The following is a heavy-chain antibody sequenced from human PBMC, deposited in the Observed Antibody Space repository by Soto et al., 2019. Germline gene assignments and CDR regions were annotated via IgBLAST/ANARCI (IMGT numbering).Heavy chain of an antibody. D-gene: IGHD2-8*01. Sequence: EVQLVESGGGLVKPGGSLRLSCAASGFTFSTYNMNWVRQAPGKGLEWVSSISSSSSYIYYADSVKGRFTISRDNARNSLYLQMNSLSAEDTAVFYCARVPQGCMHCLDVWGQGTTVTVSS. V-gene: IGHV3-21*01. J-gene: IGHJ6*02. CDR2: ISSSSSYI. CDR1: GFTFSTYN. CDR3: ARVPQGCMHCLDV.